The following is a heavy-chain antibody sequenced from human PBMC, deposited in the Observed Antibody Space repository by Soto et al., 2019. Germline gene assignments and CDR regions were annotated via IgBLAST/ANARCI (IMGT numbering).Heavy chain of an antibody. D-gene: IGHD4-17*01. J-gene: IGHJ4*02. CDR3: ARDGSKTTVTTR. CDR2: ISSSSSYI. Sequence: GGSLRLSCAASGFTVSSYSMNWVRQAPGKGLEWVSSISSSSSYIYYADSVKGRFTISRDNAKNSLYLQINSLRAEDTAMYYCARDGSKTTVTTRWGQGTLVTVSS. CDR1: GFTVSSYS. V-gene: IGHV3-21*01.